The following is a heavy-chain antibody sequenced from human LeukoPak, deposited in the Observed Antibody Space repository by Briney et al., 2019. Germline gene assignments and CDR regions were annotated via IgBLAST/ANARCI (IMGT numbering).Heavy chain of an antibody. V-gene: IGHV4-34*01. Sequence: SSETLSLTCAVYGGPFSGYYWSWIRQSPGKGLEWIGEINHSGSTNYNPSLKSRVTISVDTSKNQLSLKLSSVTAADTALYYCARGDIVVVPAANGIYYYMDVWGKGTTVTVSS. CDR1: GGPFSGYY. CDR3: ARGDIVVVPAANGIYYYMDV. CDR2: INHSGST. J-gene: IGHJ6*03. D-gene: IGHD2-2*01.